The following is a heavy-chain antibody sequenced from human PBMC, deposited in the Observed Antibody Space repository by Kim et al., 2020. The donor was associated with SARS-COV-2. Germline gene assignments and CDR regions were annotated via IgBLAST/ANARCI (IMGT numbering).Heavy chain of an antibody. Sequence: GGSLRLSCAASGFTFSSYGMHWVRQAPGKGLEWVAVIWYDGSNKYYADSVKGRFTISRDNSKNTLYLQMNSLRAEDTAVYYCARDRSPYGCLDYWGQGTLVTVSS. CDR2: IWYDGSNK. CDR1: GFTFSSYG. D-gene: IGHD2-15*01. J-gene: IGHJ4*02. V-gene: IGHV3-33*08. CDR3: ARDRSPYGCLDY.